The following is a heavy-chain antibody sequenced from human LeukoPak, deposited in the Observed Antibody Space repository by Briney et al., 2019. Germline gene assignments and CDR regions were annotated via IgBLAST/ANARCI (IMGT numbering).Heavy chain of an antibody. V-gene: IGHV4-39*07. J-gene: IGHJ4*02. CDR3: ARDSDSSGYYYDY. CDR1: GGSISSSSYY. CDR2: IYYSGST. D-gene: IGHD3-22*01. Sequence: SETLSLTCTVSGGSISSSSYYWGWIRQPPGKGLEWIGSIYYSGSTYYNPSLKSRVTISVDTSKNQFSLKLSSVTAADTAVYYCARDSDSSGYYYDYWGQGTLVTVSS.